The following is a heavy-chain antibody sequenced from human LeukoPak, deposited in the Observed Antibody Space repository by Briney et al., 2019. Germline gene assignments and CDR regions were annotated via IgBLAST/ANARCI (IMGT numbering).Heavy chain of an antibody. J-gene: IGHJ6*02. Sequence: GGSLRLSCAASGFTVSSDYMTWVRQAPGKGLEWVSFVYSGGSTYYEDSVKGRFTISRDSSKNTLFLQMNSLRVGDTAVYYCAREVDVWGQGTTVTVSS. V-gene: IGHV3-53*01. CDR3: AREVDV. CDR1: GFTVSSDY. CDR2: VYSGGST.